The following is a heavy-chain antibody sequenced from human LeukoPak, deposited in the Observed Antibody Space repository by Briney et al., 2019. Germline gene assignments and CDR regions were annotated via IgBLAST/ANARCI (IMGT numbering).Heavy chain of an antibody. Sequence: GASVKVSCKASGYTSTDYYMHWVRQAPGQGLEWMGIINPSGGSTGYAQKFQGRVTMTRDTSTSTVYMELSSLRSEDTAVYYCARSGAGPSSSWGVNWFDPWGQGTLVTVSS. CDR1: GYTSTDYY. V-gene: IGHV1-46*01. D-gene: IGHD6-13*01. CDR2: INPSGGST. J-gene: IGHJ5*02. CDR3: ARSGAGPSSSWGVNWFDP.